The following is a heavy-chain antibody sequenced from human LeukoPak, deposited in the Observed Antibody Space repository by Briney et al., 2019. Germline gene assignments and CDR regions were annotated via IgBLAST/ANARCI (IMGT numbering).Heavy chain of an antibody. CDR3: AKDLTAGATIALFFDY. V-gene: IGHV3-23*01. J-gene: IGHJ4*02. CDR1: GFTFSDYY. Sequence: GSLRLSCAASGFTFSDYYMSWVRQAPGKGLEWVSGISGSGGSTDYADSVKGRFTISRDNSKNTLYLQMNSLRAEDTAVYYCAKDLTAGATIALFFDYWGQGTLVTVSS. D-gene: IGHD1-26*01. CDR2: ISGSGGST.